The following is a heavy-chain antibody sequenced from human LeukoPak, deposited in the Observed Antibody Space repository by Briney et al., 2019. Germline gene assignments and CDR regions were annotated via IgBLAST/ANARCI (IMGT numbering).Heavy chain of an antibody. D-gene: IGHD6-6*01. CDR2: IYSSGST. V-gene: IGHV4-61*08. J-gene: IGHJ2*01. CDR3: ARHSRAVSYSSSSEYFDL. CDR1: GGSISSGGYY. Sequence: PSETLSLTCTVSGGSISSGGYYWSWIRQPPGKGLEWIGYIYSSGSTNYNPSLKSRVTISVDTSKNQFSLKLSSVTAADTAVYYCARHSRAVSYSSSSEYFDLWGRGTLVTVSS.